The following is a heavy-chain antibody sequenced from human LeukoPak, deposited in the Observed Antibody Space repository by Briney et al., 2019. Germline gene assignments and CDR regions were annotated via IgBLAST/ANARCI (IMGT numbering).Heavy chain of an antibody. CDR3: ARAPPRGLGAFDI. CDR2: IKQDGSEK. CDR1: GFTFSNAW. V-gene: IGHV3-7*01. D-gene: IGHD3-10*01. Sequence: PGGSLRLSCAASGFTFSNAWMSWVRQAPGKGLEWVANIKQDGSEKYYVDSVKGRFTISRDNAKNSLYLQMNSLRAEDTAVYYCARAPPRGLGAFDIWGQGTMVTVSS. J-gene: IGHJ3*02.